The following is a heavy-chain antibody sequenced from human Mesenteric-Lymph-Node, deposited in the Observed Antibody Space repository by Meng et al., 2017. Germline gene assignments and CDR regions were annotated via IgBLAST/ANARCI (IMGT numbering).Heavy chain of an antibody. V-gene: IGHV3-49*04. CDR1: GFTFADYT. CDR3: TRHLFWSFNY. D-gene: IGHD2-8*02. J-gene: IGHJ4*02. Sequence: GESLKISCTASGFTFADYTISWVRQAPGKGLEWVSFIRSKSNVGTPEYAASVKGRFTISRDDSKSIAYLQMNSLKTEDTAIYYCTRHLFWSFNYWGQGTLVTVSS. CDR2: IRSKSNVGTP.